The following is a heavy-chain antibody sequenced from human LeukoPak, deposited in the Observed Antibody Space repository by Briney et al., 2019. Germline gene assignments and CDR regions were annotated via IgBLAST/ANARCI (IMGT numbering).Heavy chain of an antibody. D-gene: IGHD4-17*01. V-gene: IGHV3-48*03. CDR3: ARDTHDYGDRRVDY. J-gene: IGHJ4*02. Sequence: GGSLRLSCAASGFTFSSYEMNWVRQAPGKGLEWVSYISSSGSTIYYADSVKGRFTISRDNAKNSLYLQMNSLRAEDTAVYYCARDTHDYGDRRVDYWGQGTLVTASS. CDR1: GFTFSSYE. CDR2: ISSSGSTI.